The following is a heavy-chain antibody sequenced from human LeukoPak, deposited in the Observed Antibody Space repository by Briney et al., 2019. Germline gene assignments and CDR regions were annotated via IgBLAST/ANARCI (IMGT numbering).Heavy chain of an antibody. V-gene: IGHV4-59*01. CDR1: GGSISSYY. CDR3: ARDNWNYGSSMDV. J-gene: IGHJ6*02. Sequence: SSDLSLTCTVSGGSISSYYWSWIRQPPGKGLEWIGYIYYSGSTNYNPSLKSRITISVDTSKNQFSLKLSSVTAADTAVYYCARDNWNYGSSMDVWGQGTTVTVSS. D-gene: IGHD1-7*01. CDR2: IYYSGST.